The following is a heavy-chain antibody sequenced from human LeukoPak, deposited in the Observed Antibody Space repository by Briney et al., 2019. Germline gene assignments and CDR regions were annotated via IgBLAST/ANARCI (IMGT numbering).Heavy chain of an antibody. D-gene: IGHD2-15*01. Sequence: GGSLRLSCAASGFTFSDYYMSWIRQAPGKGLEWVSYISSSGSTIYYADSVKGRFTISRDNAKNSLYLQMNSLRAEDTAVYYCARVLEVVAAAPNWFDPWGQGTLVTVSS. CDR3: ARVLEVVAAAPNWFDP. CDR1: GFTFSDYY. J-gene: IGHJ5*02. V-gene: IGHV3-11*01. CDR2: ISSSGSTI.